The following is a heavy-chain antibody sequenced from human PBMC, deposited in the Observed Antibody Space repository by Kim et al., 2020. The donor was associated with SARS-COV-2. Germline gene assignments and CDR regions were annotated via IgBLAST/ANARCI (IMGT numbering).Heavy chain of an antibody. Sequence: GGSLRLSCAASGFTFDDYAMHWVRQAPGKGLEWVSVISGNGDTTYYADSVKGRFTISRDNSKNSLSLQMNSLRTEDTALYYCAKFMVRGATYYYYGIDVWGQGTTVTVSS. D-gene: IGHD3-10*01. CDR3: AKFMVRGATYYYYGIDV. J-gene: IGHJ6*02. V-gene: IGHV3-43*02. CDR1: GFTFDDYA. CDR2: ISGNGDTT.